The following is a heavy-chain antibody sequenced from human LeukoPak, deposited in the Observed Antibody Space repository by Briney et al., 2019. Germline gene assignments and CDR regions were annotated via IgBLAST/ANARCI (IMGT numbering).Heavy chain of an antibody. CDR1: WFTFSSYA. V-gene: IGHV3-23*01. Sequence: GGSLRLSCAASWFTFSSYAMRWVRQAPGKGLEWVSAISGSGGSTYYADSVKGRFTIARDNSKNTLYLQMHSLRAEDTAVYYCAKAPGTMTNFDYWGRGTLVTVSS. CDR3: AKAPGTMTNFDY. CDR2: ISGSGGST. D-gene: IGHD1-1*01. J-gene: IGHJ4*02.